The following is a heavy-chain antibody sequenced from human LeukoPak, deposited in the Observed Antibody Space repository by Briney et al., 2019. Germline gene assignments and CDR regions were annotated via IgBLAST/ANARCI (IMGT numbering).Heavy chain of an antibody. Sequence: SVKVSCEASGGTFNSYGIIWVRQAPGQGLEWMGVIIPILCTANYAQKFQGRVTITADKSTTTAYMELSNLRSEDTAVYYCGRGARPPHYYYYMDVWGKGTTVTVSS. CDR2: IIPILCTA. J-gene: IGHJ6*03. CDR3: GRGARPPHYYYYMDV. CDR1: GGTFNSYG. D-gene: IGHD5-12*01. V-gene: IGHV1-69*06.